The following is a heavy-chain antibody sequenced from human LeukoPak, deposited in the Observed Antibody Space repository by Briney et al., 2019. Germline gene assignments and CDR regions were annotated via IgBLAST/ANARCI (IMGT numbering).Heavy chain of an antibody. CDR2: IIPILGIT. V-gene: IGHV1-69*04. CDR1: EGTFNSYG. CDR3: ARDPGPTVVTPMYYFDY. Sequence: ASVKVSCKASEGTFNSYGISWVRQAPGQGLEWMGRIIPILGITNYAQKFQGRVTITADKSTNTAYMELSSLRSEDTAVFYCARDPGPTVVTPMYYFDYWGQGTLVTVSS. D-gene: IGHD4-23*01. J-gene: IGHJ4*02.